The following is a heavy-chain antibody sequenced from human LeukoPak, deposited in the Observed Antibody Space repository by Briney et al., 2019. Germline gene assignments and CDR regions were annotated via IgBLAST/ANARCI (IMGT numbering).Heavy chain of an antibody. J-gene: IGHJ6*02. CDR1: GFTFSSYG. Sequence: GRSLRLSCAASGFTFSSYGMHWVRQAPGKGLEWVAVISYDGSNKYYADSVKGRFTISRDNSKNTLYLQMNSLRAEDTAVYYCARDGMDVWGQGTTVTVSS. CDR3: ARDGMDV. CDR2: ISYDGSNK. V-gene: IGHV3-30*03.